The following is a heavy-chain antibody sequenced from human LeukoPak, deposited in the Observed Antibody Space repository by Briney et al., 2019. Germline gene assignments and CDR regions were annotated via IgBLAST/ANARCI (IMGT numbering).Heavy chain of an antibody. J-gene: IGHJ4*02. Sequence: SETLSLTCAVYGGSFSGYYWSWIRQPPGKGLEWIGEINHSGSTNYNPSLKSRVTISVDTSKNQFSLKLSSVTAADTAVYYCARSLLAVTGDEDYWGQGTLVTVSS. CDR2: INHSGST. CDR1: GGSFSGYY. V-gene: IGHV4-34*01. D-gene: IGHD2-21*02. CDR3: ARSLLAVTGDEDY.